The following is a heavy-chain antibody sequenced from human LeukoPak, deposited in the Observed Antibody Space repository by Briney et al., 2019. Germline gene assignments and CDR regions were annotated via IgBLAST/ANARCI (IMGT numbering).Heavy chain of an antibody. J-gene: IGHJ6*03. V-gene: IGHV4-34*01. D-gene: IGHD1-26*01. CDR1: GGSFSGYY. CDR2: INHSGST. CDR3: ARGASGSYSHYYYYMDV. Sequence: SETLSLTCAVYGGSFSGYYWSWIRQPPGKGLEWIGEINHSGSTNYNPSHKSRVTISVDTSKNQFSLKLSSVTAADTAVYHCARGASGSYSHYYYYMDVWGKGTTVTVSS.